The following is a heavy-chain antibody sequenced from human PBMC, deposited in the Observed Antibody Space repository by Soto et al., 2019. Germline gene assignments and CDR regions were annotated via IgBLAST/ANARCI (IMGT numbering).Heavy chain of an antibody. CDR3: ARGPYSSSPYYYGMDV. Sequence: QVQLVQSGAEVKKPGSSVKVSCKASGGTFSSYAISWVRQAPGQGLEWMGGIIPIFGTANYAQKFQGRVTITADESTSTAYMELSSLRSEDTAVYYCARGPYSSSPYYYGMDVWGQGTMVTVSS. CDR2: IIPIFGTA. V-gene: IGHV1-69*01. D-gene: IGHD6-6*01. CDR1: GGTFSSYA. J-gene: IGHJ6*02.